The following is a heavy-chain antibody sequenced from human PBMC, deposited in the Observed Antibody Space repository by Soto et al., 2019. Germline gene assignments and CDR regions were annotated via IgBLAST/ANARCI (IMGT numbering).Heavy chain of an antibody. CDR2: ILYSGSRI. CDR3: AIVDRGRSPFHYYYGMDA. Sequence: GVSLTLSCAASGFSLSSYAMHWVRQAPGKGLEWVAVILYSGSRIYYAESVRGRFSISRDNSKNTLYLQMNSLRADDTAVYYWAIVDRGRSPFHYYYGMDAWGQGTTVTVSS. J-gene: IGHJ6*02. CDR1: GFSLSSYA. V-gene: IGHV3-33*01. D-gene: IGHD2-21*01.